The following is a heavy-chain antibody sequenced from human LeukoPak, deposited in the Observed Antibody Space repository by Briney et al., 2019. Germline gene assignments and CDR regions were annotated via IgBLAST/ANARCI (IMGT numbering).Heavy chain of an antibody. CDR3: ASFHCSGGSCYVGDAFDI. J-gene: IGHJ3*02. D-gene: IGHD2-15*01. Sequence: PGGSLRLSCAASGFTFSSYWMTWVRQAPGKGLEWVSSISSSSSYIYYADSVKGRFTISRDNAKNSLYLQMNSLRAEDTAVYYCASFHCSGGSCYVGDAFDIWGQGTMVTVSS. V-gene: IGHV3-21*01. CDR1: GFTFSSYW. CDR2: ISSSSSYI.